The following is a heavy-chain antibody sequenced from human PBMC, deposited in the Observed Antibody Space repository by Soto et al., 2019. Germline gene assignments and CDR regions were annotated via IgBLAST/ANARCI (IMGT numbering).Heavy chain of an antibody. CDR1: GGSFSDYY. V-gene: IGHV4-34*01. Sequence: SETLSLTCAVYGGSFSDYYWSWIRQPPGKGLEWIGEINHSGSTNYNLPLKSRVTISVDTPKNQFSLKLSSVTAADTAVYYCARGKDIVVVVTAEYFQHWGQGALVTVSS. J-gene: IGHJ1*01. D-gene: IGHD2-15*01. CDR3: ARGKDIVVVVTAEYFQH. CDR2: INHSGST.